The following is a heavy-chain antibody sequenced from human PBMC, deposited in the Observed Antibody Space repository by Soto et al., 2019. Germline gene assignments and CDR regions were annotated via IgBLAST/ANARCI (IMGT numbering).Heavy chain of an antibody. V-gene: IGHV1-69*13. Sequence: ASVKVSCKASGGTFSSYAISWVRQAPGQGLEWMGGIIPIFGTANYAQKFQGRVTITADESTSTAYMELSSLRSEDTAVYYCARDPFAAGTLIGIFDYWGQGTLVTVSS. CDR1: GGTFSSYA. D-gene: IGHD6-13*01. CDR3: ARDPFAAGTLIGIFDY. J-gene: IGHJ4*02. CDR2: IIPIFGTA.